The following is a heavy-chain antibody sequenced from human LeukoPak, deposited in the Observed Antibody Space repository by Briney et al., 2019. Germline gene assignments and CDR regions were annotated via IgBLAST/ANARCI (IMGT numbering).Heavy chain of an antibody. CDR3: AREFVWFGELLIGYYYGMDV. V-gene: IGHV3-33*01. J-gene: IGHJ6*02. CDR1: GFTFSSYG. Sequence: PGGSLRLSCAASGFTFSSYGMHWVRQAPGKGLEWVAVIWYDGSNKYYADSVKGRFTISRDNSKNTLYLQMNSLRAEDTAVYYCAREFVWFGELLIGYYYGMDVWGQGTTVTVSS. CDR2: IWYDGSNK. D-gene: IGHD3-10*01.